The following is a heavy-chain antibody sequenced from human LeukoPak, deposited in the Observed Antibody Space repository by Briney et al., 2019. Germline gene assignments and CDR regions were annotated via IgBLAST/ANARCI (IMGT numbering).Heavy chain of an antibody. CDR1: GFTFSSYA. CDR3: AKDVRFLEWSHFDY. V-gene: IGHV3-23*01. CDR2: ISGSGGST. D-gene: IGHD3-3*01. Sequence: GGSLRLSCAASGFTFSSYAMSWVRQAPGKGLEWVSAISGSGGSTYYADSVKGRFTISRDNSKNTQYLQMNSLRAEDTAVYYCAKDVRFLEWSHFDYWGQGTLVTVSS. J-gene: IGHJ4*02.